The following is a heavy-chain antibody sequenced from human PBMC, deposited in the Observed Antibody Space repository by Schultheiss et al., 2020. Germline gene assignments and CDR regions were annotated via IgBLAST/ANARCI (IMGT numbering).Heavy chain of an antibody. Sequence: SETLSLTCAVYGESFSGYYWTWIRQPLGKRPEWIGEINHSGSTNYNPSLKSRVTISVDTSKNQFSLKLSSVTAADTAVYYCVKGGLRGYSYDYWGQGTLVTVSS. CDR2: INHSGST. CDR1: GESFSGYY. CDR3: VKGGLRGYSYDY. D-gene: IGHD5-18*01. V-gene: IGHV4-34*01. J-gene: IGHJ4*02.